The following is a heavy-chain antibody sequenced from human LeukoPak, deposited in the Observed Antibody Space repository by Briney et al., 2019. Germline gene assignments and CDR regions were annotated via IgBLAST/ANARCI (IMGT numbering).Heavy chain of an antibody. Sequence: GGSLRLSCAASGFSFSTYWMSWVRQAPGKGLEWVSVLYSGGRTYYADSVKGRFTISRDNSKNTLYLQMNTLRAEDTAVYYCARDRWELLSGRGYYFDYWGQGTLVTVSS. CDR3: ARDRWELLSGRGYYFDY. V-gene: IGHV3-53*01. D-gene: IGHD1-26*01. CDR2: LYSGGRT. J-gene: IGHJ4*02. CDR1: GFSFSTYW.